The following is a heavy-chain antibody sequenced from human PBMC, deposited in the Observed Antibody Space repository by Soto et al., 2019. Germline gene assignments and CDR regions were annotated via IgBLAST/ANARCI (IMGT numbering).Heavy chain of an antibody. Sequence: GASVKVSCKASGYTFTSYGISWVRQAPGQGLEWMGWISAYNGNTNYAQKLQGRVTMTTDTSTSTAYMELRSLRSDDTAVYYCARDRIPIAAAGTSDYWGKGTLVTVSS. J-gene: IGHJ4*02. D-gene: IGHD6-13*01. CDR1: GYTFTSYG. CDR3: ARDRIPIAAAGTSDY. CDR2: ISAYNGNT. V-gene: IGHV1-18*04.